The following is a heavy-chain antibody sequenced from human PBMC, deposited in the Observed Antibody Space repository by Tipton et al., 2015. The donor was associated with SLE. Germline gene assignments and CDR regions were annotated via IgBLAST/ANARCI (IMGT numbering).Heavy chain of an antibody. Sequence: TLSLTCTVSGDSVKSRYWIWVRQPAGRGLEWIGTIYHNGDTYYKSSLKSRVTISVDTSKNHFSLKLRSVTAADTAVYFCARRSVQEAFDIWGQGTMVTVSS. D-gene: IGHD1-1*01. CDR3: ARRSVQEAFDI. CDR2: IYHNGDT. CDR1: GDSVKSRY. V-gene: IGHV4-38-2*02. J-gene: IGHJ3*02.